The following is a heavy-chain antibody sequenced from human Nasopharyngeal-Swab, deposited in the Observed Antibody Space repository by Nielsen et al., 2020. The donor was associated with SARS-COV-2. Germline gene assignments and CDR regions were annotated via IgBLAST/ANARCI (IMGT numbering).Heavy chain of an antibody. CDR1: GYTLTELS. Sequence: ASVTVSCQVSGYTLTELSMHWVRQAPGKGLEWMGGFDPEDGETIYAQKFQGRVTMTEDTSTDTAYMELSSLRSEDTAVYYCATRPVRGVISWFDPWGQGTLVTVSS. CDR3: ATRPVRGVISWFDP. J-gene: IGHJ5*02. CDR2: FDPEDGET. V-gene: IGHV1-24*01. D-gene: IGHD3-10*01.